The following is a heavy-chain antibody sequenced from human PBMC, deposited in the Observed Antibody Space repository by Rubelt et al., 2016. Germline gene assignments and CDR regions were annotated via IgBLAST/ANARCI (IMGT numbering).Heavy chain of an antibody. J-gene: IGHJ4*02. V-gene: IGHV4-31*03. CDR3: ARDGGNYYDSSGYRHFDY. D-gene: IGHD3-22*01. Sequence: QVQLQESGPGLVKPSQTLSLTCTVSGGSISSGGYYWSWIRQHPGKGLEWIGYIYYSGSTYYNPSLKSRFTISVATSKNQFSLKLGSVTAADTAVYYCARDGGNYYDSSGYRHFDYWGQGTLVTVSS. CDR1: GGSISSGGYY. CDR2: IYYSGST.